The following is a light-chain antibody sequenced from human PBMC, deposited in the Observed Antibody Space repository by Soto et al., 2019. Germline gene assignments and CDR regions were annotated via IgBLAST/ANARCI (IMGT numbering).Light chain of an antibody. V-gene: IGKV3-15*01. CDR2: GAS. J-gene: IGKJ2*01. CDR1: QSVSSN. CDR3: QQYDNWPPRYT. Sequence: EIVMTQSPATLSVSPGERATLSCRASQSVSSNLAWYQQKPGQAPRLLFYGASTRATGIPARFSGSGSGTECTLTISSLQSEDFAIYYCQQYDNWPPRYTFGQGTKLELK.